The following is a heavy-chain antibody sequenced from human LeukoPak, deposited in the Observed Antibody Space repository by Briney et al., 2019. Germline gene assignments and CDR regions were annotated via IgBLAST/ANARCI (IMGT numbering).Heavy chain of an antibody. CDR1: GFTFSSYA. J-gene: IGHJ4*02. V-gene: IGHV3-23*01. CDR2: ISGSGGST. D-gene: IGHD6-13*01. Sequence: GGSLRLSCAASGFTFSSYAMSWVRQAPGEGLEWVSAISGSGGSTYYADSVKGRFTISRDNSKNTLYLQMNSLRAEDTAVYYCAKALVRWQQLVLVDYWGQGTLVTVSS. CDR3: AKALVRWQQLVLVDY.